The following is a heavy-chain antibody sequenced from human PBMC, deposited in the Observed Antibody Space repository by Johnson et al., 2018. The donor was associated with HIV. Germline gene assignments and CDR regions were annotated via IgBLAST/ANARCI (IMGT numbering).Heavy chain of an antibody. V-gene: IGHV3-30*14. D-gene: IGHD2-15*01. CDR3: AAGWWPGAFDI. CDR1: GFTFSSYA. CDR2: ISYDGSNK. J-gene: IGHJ3*02. Sequence: QVQLVESGGGVVQPGRSLRLSCAASGFTFSSYAMHWVRQAPGKGLEWVAVISYDGSNKYYADSVKGRFTISRDTSKKTLYFQMYTLRTGDPAVDCCAAGWWPGAFDIWGQGTMVTVSS.